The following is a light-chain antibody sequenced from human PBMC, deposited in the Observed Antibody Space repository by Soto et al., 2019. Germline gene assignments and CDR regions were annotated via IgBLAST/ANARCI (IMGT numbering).Light chain of an antibody. V-gene: IGLV8-61*01. CDR2: STN. J-gene: IGLJ3*02. Sequence: QTVVTQEPSFPVSPGGTVTLTCGLSSGSVSTNYYPSWYQQTPGQGPRTLIYSTNIRSSGVPDRFSGSILGNKAALTITGAQADDESGYFCVLYMGSGIPPVFGGGTKLTVL. CDR1: SGSVSTNYY. CDR3: VLYMGSGIPPV.